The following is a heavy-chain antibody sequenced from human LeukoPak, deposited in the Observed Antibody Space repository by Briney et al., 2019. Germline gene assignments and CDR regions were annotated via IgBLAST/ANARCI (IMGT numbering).Heavy chain of an antibody. CDR2: IYSGGST. V-gene: IGHV3-23*03. CDR1: GFTFSSYA. Sequence: GGSLRLSCAASGFTFSSYAMSWVRQAPGKGLEWVSVIYSGGSTYYADSVKGRFTISRDNSKNTLYLQMNSLRAEDTAVYYCAKDFSLYYYDSSGYGSTLNCWGQGTLVTVSS. D-gene: IGHD3-22*01. CDR3: AKDFSLYYYDSSGYGSTLNC. J-gene: IGHJ4*02.